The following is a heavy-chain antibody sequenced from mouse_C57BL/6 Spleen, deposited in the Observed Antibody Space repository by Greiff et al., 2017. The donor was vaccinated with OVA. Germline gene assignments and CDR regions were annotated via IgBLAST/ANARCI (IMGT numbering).Heavy chain of an antibody. D-gene: IGHD1-1*01. CDR1: GYAFSSSW. CDR3: AREEGDYYGSMGY. Sequence: QVQLQQSGPELVKPGASVKISCKASGYAFSSSWMNWVKQRPGKGLEWIGRIYPGDGATNYNGKFKGKATLTADKSSSTAYMQLSSLTSEDSAVYFCAREEGDYYGSMGYWGQGTTLTVSS. V-gene: IGHV1-82*01. CDR2: IYPGDGAT. J-gene: IGHJ2*01.